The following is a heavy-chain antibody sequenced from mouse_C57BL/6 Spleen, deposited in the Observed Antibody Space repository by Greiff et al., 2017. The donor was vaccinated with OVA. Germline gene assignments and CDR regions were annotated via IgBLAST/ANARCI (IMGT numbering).Heavy chain of an antibody. J-gene: IGHJ4*01. CDR1: GFTFSSYA. V-gene: IGHV5-4*01. Sequence: EVKLVESGGGLVKPGGSLKLSCAASGFTFSSYAMSWVRQTPEKRLEWVATISDGGSYTYYPDNVKGRFTISRDNAKNNLYLQMSHLKSEDTAMYYCARDYDYDVNYAMDYWGQGTSVTVSS. CDR2: ISDGGSYT. CDR3: ARDYDYDVNYAMDY. D-gene: IGHD2-4*01.